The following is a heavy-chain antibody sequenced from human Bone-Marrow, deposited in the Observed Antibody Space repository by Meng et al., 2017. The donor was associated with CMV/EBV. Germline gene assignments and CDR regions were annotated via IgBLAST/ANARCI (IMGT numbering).Heavy chain of an antibody. D-gene: IGHD4/OR15-4a*01. CDR2: IRYDGSNK. J-gene: IGHJ6*02. V-gene: IGHV3-30*02. CDR3: AKAVLGRRYYYYGMDV. Sequence: GESLKISCAAFGFTFSSYGMHWVRQAPGKGLEWVAFIRYDGSNKYYADSVKGRFTISRDNSKNTLYLQMNSLRAEDTAVYYCAKAVLGRRYYYYGMDVWGQGTTVTVSS. CDR1: GFTFSSYG.